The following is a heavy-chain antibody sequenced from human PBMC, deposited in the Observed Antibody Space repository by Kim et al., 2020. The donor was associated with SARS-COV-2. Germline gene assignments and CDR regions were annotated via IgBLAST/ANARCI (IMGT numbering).Heavy chain of an antibody. Sequence: SETLSLTCTVSGGSISSYYWSWIRQPPGKGLEWIGNIYYSGSTNYNPSLKSRVTISVDTSKNQFSLKLSSVTAADTAVYYCARAGSWEYYFDYWGQGTLVTVSS. V-gene: IGHV4-59*01. CDR1: GGSISSYY. CDR2: IYYSGST. J-gene: IGHJ4*02. D-gene: IGHD1-26*01. CDR3: ARAGSWEYYFDY.